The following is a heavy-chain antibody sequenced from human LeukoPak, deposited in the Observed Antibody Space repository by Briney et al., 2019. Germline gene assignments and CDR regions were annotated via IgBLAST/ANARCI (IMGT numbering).Heavy chain of an antibody. CDR3: ARTPYYYDSYYFDY. Sequence: SETLSLTCTVSGGSISSSSYYWGWIRQPPGKGLEWIGSIYYSGSTYYNPSLKSRVTISVDTSKNQFSLKLSSVTAADTAVYYCARTPYYYDSYYFDYWGQGTLVTVSS. D-gene: IGHD3-22*01. J-gene: IGHJ4*02. CDR2: IYYSGST. V-gene: IGHV4-39*07. CDR1: GGSISSSSYY.